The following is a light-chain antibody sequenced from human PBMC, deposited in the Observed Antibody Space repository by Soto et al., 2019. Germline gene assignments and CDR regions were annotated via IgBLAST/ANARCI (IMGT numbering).Light chain of an antibody. J-gene: IGKJ4*01. CDR1: QSVSSY. CDR2: DAS. V-gene: IGKV3-11*01. Sequence: EIVLTQSPATLSLSPGERATLSCRASQSVSSYLAWYQQKPGQAPRLLIYDASNRATGIPARFSGSGSETHFTLNISSLEPEDFAVFYCQQRSNWPPTFGGGTKVEIK. CDR3: QQRSNWPPT.